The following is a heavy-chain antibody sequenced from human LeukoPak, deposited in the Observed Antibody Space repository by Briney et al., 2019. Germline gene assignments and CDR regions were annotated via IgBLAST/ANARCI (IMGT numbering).Heavy chain of an antibody. J-gene: IGHJ5*02. CDR3: ARDPSNTSGWKTWFDT. D-gene: IGHD6-19*01. Sequence: ASVKVSCKASGLIFTKYGISWVRQAPGQGLEWVGWISGYNGDTNYAQKLQGRVTMTTDTSTTTAYIELRSLRSDDTAFYYCARDPSNTSGWKTWFDTWGQGTLVTVSS. CDR1: GLIFTKYG. CDR2: ISGYNGDT. V-gene: IGHV1-18*01.